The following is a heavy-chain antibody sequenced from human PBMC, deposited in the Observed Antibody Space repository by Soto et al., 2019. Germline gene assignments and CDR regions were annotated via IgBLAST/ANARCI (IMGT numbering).Heavy chain of an antibody. Sequence: PGGSLRLSCAASGFTFSNAWMNWVRQAPGKGLEWVGRIKSKTDGGTTDYAAPVKGRFTISRDDSKNTLYLQMNSLKTEDTAVYYCTTVTYYDFWSGPAPLMDVWGQGTTVTVSS. V-gene: IGHV3-15*07. D-gene: IGHD3-3*01. J-gene: IGHJ6*02. CDR3: TTVTYYDFWSGPAPLMDV. CDR1: GFTFSNAW. CDR2: IKSKTDGGTT.